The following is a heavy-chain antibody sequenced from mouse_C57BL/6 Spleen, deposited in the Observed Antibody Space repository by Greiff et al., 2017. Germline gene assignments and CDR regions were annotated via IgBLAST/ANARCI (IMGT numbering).Heavy chain of an antibody. CDR3: ARCLYYGYGAGMDY. D-gene: IGHD2-2*01. J-gene: IGHJ4*01. Sequence: EVQLQESGPELVKPGASVKIPCKASGYTFTDYNMDWVKQSHGKSLEWIGDINPNNGGTIYNQKFKGKATLTVDKSSSTAYMELRSLTSEDTAVYYCARCLYYGYGAGMDYWGQGTSVTVSS. CDR2: INPNNGGT. CDR1: GYTFTDYN. V-gene: IGHV1-18*01.